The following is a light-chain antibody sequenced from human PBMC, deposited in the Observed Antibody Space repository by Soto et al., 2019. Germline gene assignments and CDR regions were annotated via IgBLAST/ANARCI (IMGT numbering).Light chain of an antibody. CDR2: GAS. CDR3: QQYNNWPPST. J-gene: IGKJ2*02. V-gene: IGKV3-15*01. Sequence: EIVMTQSPATLSVSPGERATLSCRASQTVSSNLAWYQQKPGQAPRLLIYGASTRATGIPARFSGSGSGTEFTLTNSSLKSQGFAVYYCQQYNNWPPSTFGQGTKLETK. CDR1: QTVSSN.